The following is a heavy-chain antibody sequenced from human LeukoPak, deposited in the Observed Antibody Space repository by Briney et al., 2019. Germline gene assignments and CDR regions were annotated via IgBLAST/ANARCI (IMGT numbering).Heavy chain of an antibody. CDR1: GGSISYYY. CDR3: AREDPQTTVPEGMDV. D-gene: IGHD4-17*01. V-gene: IGHV4-59*01. CDR2: IYYSGTT. J-gene: IGHJ6*02. Sequence: SEALSLACTVSGGSISYYYWSWIRQSPGKGLEWIGYIYYSGTTNYNPSLKSRVTISVDTSKNQFSLQLRSVTAADTAVYYCAREDPQTTVPEGMDVWGQGNTGTLSS.